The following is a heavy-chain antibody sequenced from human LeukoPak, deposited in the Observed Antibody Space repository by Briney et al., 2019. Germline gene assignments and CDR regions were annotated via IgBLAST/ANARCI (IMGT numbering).Heavy chain of an antibody. CDR3: ARDLSAVAGTAYFDP. CDR2: IVYDGSSK. Sequence: GGALRLSCADSGVTFSIYAMQWVRVGPGGGVGGVALIVYDGSSKYYADSVKGRFTISTDNTKNTLYLQMNSPTTEATAVYYCARDLSAVAGTAYFDPWGQGTLVTVSS. V-gene: IGHV3-30-3*01. D-gene: IGHD6-19*01. CDR1: GVTFSIYA. J-gene: IGHJ5*02.